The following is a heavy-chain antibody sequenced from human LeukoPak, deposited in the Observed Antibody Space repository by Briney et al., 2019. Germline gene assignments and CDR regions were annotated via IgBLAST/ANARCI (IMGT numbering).Heavy chain of an antibody. D-gene: IGHD6-19*01. CDR1: GFTFSSYA. Sequence: GGSLRLSCAASGFTFSSYAMSWVRQAPGKGLEWVSAISGSGGSTYYADSVKGRFTISRDNFKNTLYLQMNSLRAEDTAVYYYAKEHVAVAGTGIFDYWGQGTLVTVSS. CDR3: AKEHVAVAGTGIFDY. J-gene: IGHJ4*02. CDR2: ISGSGGST. V-gene: IGHV3-23*01.